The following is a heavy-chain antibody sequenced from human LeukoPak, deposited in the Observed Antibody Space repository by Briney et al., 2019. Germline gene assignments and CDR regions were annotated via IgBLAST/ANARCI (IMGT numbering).Heavy chain of an antibody. Sequence: SETLSLTCTVSGGSISGYYWSWIRQPPGKRLEWIGYVYSSEITNYNPSLKSRVTLSLDTSGNQFSLKVTSVTAADTAVYYCARCDSVTALDYWGQGTLVTVSS. V-gene: IGHV4-59*01. J-gene: IGHJ4*02. D-gene: IGHD4-17*01. CDR3: ARCDSVTALDY. CDR1: GGSISGYY. CDR2: VYSSEIT.